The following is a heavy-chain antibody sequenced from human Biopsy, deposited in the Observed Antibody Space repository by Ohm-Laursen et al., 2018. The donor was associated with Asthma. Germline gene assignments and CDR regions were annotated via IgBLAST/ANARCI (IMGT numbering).Heavy chain of an antibody. V-gene: IGHV1-69*13. CDR2: IIPFYGTA. Sequence: SVKVSCKASGGTFSTFGISWVRQAPGQGLEWMGRIIPFYGTATYAQNFQGRLTLTADESTSTAYMELSSLRSEDTAVYFCARDYDGDYVQRHLPLAYWGQGTLVPVSS. CDR1: GGTFSTFG. J-gene: IGHJ4*02. CDR3: ARDYDGDYVQRHLPLAY. D-gene: IGHD4-17*01.